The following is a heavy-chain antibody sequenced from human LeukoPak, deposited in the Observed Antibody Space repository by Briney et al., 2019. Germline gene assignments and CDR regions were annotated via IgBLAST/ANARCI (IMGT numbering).Heavy chain of an antibody. CDR2: IYYSGST. Sequence: SETLSLTCTVSGGSISSYYWSWIRQPPGKGLKWIGYIYYSGSTNYNPSLKSRVTISVDTSKNQFSLKLSSVTAADTAVYYCAREQGGGWYSFWGQGTLVTVSS. CDR1: GGSISSYY. J-gene: IGHJ4*02. D-gene: IGHD6-19*01. CDR3: AREQGGGWYSF. V-gene: IGHV4-59*08.